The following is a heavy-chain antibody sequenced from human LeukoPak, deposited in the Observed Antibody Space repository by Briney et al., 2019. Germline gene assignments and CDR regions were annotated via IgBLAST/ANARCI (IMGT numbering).Heavy chain of an antibody. CDR2: IGPSSSTI. V-gene: IGHV3-48*02. CDR1: GFTFSSYS. Sequence: GGSLRLSCAASGFTFSSYSMNWVRQAPGKGLEWVSYIGPSSSTIFYADSVKGRFTISRDNAKNSLYLQMSSLRDEDTAVYYCARERGYSSGWYLDYWGQGTLVTVSS. CDR3: ARERGYSSGWYLDY. D-gene: IGHD6-19*01. J-gene: IGHJ4*02.